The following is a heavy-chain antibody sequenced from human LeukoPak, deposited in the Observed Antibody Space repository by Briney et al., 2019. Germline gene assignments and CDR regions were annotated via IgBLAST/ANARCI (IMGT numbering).Heavy chain of an antibody. CDR2: TYYSGST. J-gene: IGHJ4*02. CDR3: ARVGVAAAGTQYYFDY. V-gene: IGHV4-59*01. Sequence: SETLSLTCTVSGGSISSYYWSWIRQPPGKGLEWIGYTYYSGSTNYNPSLKSRVTISVDTSKSQFSLKLSSVTAADTAVYYCARVGVAAAGTQYYFDYWGQGTLVTVSS. CDR1: GGSISSYY. D-gene: IGHD6-13*01.